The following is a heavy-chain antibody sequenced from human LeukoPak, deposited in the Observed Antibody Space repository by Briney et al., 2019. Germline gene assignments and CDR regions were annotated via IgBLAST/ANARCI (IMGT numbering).Heavy chain of an antibody. CDR2: INHSGST. V-gene: IGHV4-34*01. CDR1: GGSFSGYY. Sequence: SETLSLTCAVYGGSFSGYYWSWIRQPPGKGLEWIGEINHSGSTNYNPSLKSRVTISVDKSKNQSSLKLSSVTAADTAVYYCARGGPPGYYDFWSGYYHLRWFDPWGEGTLVTVSS. J-gene: IGHJ5*02. CDR3: ARGGPPGYYDFWSGYYHLRWFDP. D-gene: IGHD3-3*01.